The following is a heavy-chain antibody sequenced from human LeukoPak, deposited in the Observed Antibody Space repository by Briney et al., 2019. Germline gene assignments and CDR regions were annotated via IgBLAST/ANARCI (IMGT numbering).Heavy chain of an antibody. CDR2: ISVYNGNT. CDR3: ARDAGITMIVGDAFDI. V-gene: IGHV1-18*01. Sequence: ASVKVSFKASGYTFTSYGISWVRQAPGQGLEWMGWISVYNGNTHYAQKLQGRVTMTTDTSTSTAYMELRSLRSDDTAVYYCARDAGITMIVGDAFDIWGQGTMVTVSS. J-gene: IGHJ3*02. D-gene: IGHD3-22*01. CDR1: GYTFTSYG.